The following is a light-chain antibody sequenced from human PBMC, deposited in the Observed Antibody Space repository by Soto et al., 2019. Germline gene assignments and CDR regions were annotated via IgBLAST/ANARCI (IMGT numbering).Light chain of an antibody. CDR2: AAS. Sequence: DIQMTQSPYSMSASVGDRIAITCRASEGVATWFAWYQQKPGRAPKLLIYAASSLQSGVPSRFSGSGSGTDRALTLSSLQPEDFATYYCQQANSFPPTFGPGTKVDIK. CDR3: QQANSFPPT. CDR1: EGVATW. V-gene: IGKV1D-12*01. J-gene: IGKJ3*01.